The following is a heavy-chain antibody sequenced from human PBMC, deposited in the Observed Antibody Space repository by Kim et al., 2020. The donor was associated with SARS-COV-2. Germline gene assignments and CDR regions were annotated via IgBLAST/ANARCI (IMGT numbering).Heavy chain of an antibody. J-gene: IGHJ4*02. V-gene: IGHV4-4*06. CDR3: ARGPIPSGHSDY. D-gene: IGHD3-22*01. Sequence: TYTPPLNSRITFSVDTSKNHFSLKLTSVTAADTAIYYCARGPIPSGHSDYWGQGTLVAVSS.